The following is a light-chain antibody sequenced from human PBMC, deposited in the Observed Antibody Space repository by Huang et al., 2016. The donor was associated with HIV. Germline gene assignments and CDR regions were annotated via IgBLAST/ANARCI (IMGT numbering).Light chain of an antibody. J-gene: IGKJ1*01. Sequence: IVLRQSPGTLSLSPGERATLSCWAGSTISRNLLAWYQQKPGQAPRLLIYAASPRATGIPDRFSGSATETDFTLTINRLEPEDFAVYYCQQYSASPWTFGQGTKVEIK. CDR2: AAS. V-gene: IGKV3-20*01. CDR3: QQYSASPWT. CDR1: STISRNL.